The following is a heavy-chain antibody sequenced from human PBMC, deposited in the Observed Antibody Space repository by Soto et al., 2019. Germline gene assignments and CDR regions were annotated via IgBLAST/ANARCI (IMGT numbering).Heavy chain of an antibody. CDR3: ARSDNYVPFEY. V-gene: IGHV4-30-4*01. CDR1: GGSISSGDYK. D-gene: IGHD4-4*01. CDR2: IYYSGYN. J-gene: IGHJ4*02. Sequence: QVQLQESGPGLVKPSQTLSLTCTVSGGSISSGDYKWSWIRQPPGKGLEWIGYIYYSGYNYNNPSLKSRVTMSVDTSKTPFSLKLSSVTAADTAVYYCARSDNYVPFEYWGQGTLVTVSS.